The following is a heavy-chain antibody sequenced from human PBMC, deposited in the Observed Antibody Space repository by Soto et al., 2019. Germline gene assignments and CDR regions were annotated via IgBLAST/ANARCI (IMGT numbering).Heavy chain of an antibody. D-gene: IGHD1-20*01. CDR1: GFTVSSNY. Sequence: EVQLVESGGGLVQPGGSLRLSCAASGFTVSSNYMSWVRQAPGKGLEWVSVIYSGGSTYYADSVKGRFTISRDNSKNTLYLQMNSLRAEDTAVYYCARSRNNWNPNWFDPWGQGTLVTVSS. CDR2: IYSGGST. V-gene: IGHV3-66*01. CDR3: ARSRNNWNPNWFDP. J-gene: IGHJ5*02.